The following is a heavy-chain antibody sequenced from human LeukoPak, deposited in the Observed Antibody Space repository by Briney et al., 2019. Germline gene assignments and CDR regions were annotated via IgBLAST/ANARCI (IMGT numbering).Heavy chain of an antibody. V-gene: IGHV1-8*02. CDR3: ARVRRYCSGGSCHQNWFDP. D-gene: IGHD2-15*01. J-gene: IGHJ5*02. Sequence: ASVKVSCKASGGTFSSYAISWVRQATGQGLEWMGRMNPNSGNTGYAQKFQGRVTMTRNTSISTAYMELSSLRSEDTAVYYCARVRRYCSGGSCHQNWFDPWGQGTLVTVSS. CDR1: GGTFSSYA. CDR2: MNPNSGNT.